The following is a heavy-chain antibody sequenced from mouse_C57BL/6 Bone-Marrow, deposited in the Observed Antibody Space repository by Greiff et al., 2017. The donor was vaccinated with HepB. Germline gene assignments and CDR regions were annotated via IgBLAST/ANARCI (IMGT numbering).Heavy chain of an antibody. Sequence: EVQLQESGGGLVKPGGSLKLSCAASGFTFSSYAMSWVRQTPEKRLEWVATISDGGSYTYYPDNVKGRFTISRDNAKNNLYLQMSHLKSEDTAMYYCARGIYYGYLYAMDYWGQGTSVTVSS. CDR2: ISDGGSYT. D-gene: IGHD2-2*01. CDR1: GFTFSSYA. CDR3: ARGIYYGYLYAMDY. J-gene: IGHJ4*01. V-gene: IGHV5-4*01.